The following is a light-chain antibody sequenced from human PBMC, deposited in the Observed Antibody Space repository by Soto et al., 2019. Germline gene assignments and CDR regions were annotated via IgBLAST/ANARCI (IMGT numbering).Light chain of an antibody. V-gene: IGLV1-40*01. CDR1: SSNIGAGYD. J-gene: IGLJ1*01. CDR3: QSYDSSLSGDV. Sequence: QSVLTQPPSVSGAPGQRVTISWTGSSSNIGAGYDVHWYQQLPGTAPKLLIYGNSNRPSGVPDRFSGSKSGTSASLAITGLQAEDEADYYCQSYDSSLSGDVFGPGTKLTVL. CDR2: GNS.